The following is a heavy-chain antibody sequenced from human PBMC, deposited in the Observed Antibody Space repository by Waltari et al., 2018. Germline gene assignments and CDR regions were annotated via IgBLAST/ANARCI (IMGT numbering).Heavy chain of an antibody. V-gene: IGHV3-23*01. CDR2: INENDGTT. D-gene: IGHD2-8*01. CDR1: GFTFSSYA. J-gene: IGHJ4*02. Sequence: EVQLLESGGDLIQPGGSLRRSCSASGFTFSSYAMNWVRQAPGKGLEWVSSINENDGTTHYADSVKGRFTISRDNSEDTLYLQMNSLRAEDTAVYYCVKQYVTVWGQGTLVTVSS. CDR3: VKQYVTV.